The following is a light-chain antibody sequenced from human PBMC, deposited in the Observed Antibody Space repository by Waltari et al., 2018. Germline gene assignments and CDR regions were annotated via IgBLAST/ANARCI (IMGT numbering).Light chain of an antibody. CDR2: AAS. CDR1: QGIRND. Sequence: AIQMTQYPSSLSASVGDRVTITCRASQGIRNDLGWYQQKPGEAPKLLIYAASTLQSWVSSRFSGSGSGTDFTLTISSLQPEDFATYYCLQDYNYPLTFGGGTKVEIK. V-gene: IGKV1-6*01. J-gene: IGKJ4*01. CDR3: LQDYNYPLT.